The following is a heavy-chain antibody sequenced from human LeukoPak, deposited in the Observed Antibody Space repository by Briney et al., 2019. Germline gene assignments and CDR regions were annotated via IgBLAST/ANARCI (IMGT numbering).Heavy chain of an antibody. D-gene: IGHD2-21*01. Sequence: ASVKVSCKASGYTFTDNYIHWVRQAPGQGLEWMGWVSGYNGNTNYAQKFEGRVAMTTDTSSSTAYMELRSLRSDDTAIYYCARGDWFDPWGQGTLVTVSS. V-gene: IGHV1-18*04. CDR3: ARGDWFDP. CDR1: GYTFTDNY. J-gene: IGHJ5*02. CDR2: VSGYNGNT.